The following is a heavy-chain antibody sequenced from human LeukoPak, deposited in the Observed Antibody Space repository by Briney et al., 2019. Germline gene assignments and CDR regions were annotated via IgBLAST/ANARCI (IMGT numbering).Heavy chain of an antibody. CDR1: GLTVNSNY. V-gene: IGHV3-53*01. Sequence: GGSLRLSCAASGLTVNSNYMNWVRQAPGKGLEWVSVIYKGGSIYYADSVKGRFTISRENSKNTLYLQMNSLRAEDTAVYYCAKSLYSGGWYAFENWGQGTLVTVSS. J-gene: IGHJ4*02. CDR3: AKSLYSGGWYAFEN. D-gene: IGHD6-19*01. CDR2: IYKGGSI.